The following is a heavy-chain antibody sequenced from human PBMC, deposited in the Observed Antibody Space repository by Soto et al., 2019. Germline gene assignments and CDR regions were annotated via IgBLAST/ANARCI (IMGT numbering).Heavy chain of an antibody. J-gene: IGHJ4*02. CDR2: ISYDGNNK. D-gene: IGHD6-25*01. Sequence: GGSLRLSCAASGFTFSNYGMHWVRQAPGKGLEWVALISYDGNNKYYVDSVKGRFTISRDNSKNTLYLQMNNLTIEDTAVYYCAKEVAAASNDHWGQGTLVTVSS. CDR3: AKEVAAASNDH. V-gene: IGHV3-30*18. CDR1: GFTFSNYG.